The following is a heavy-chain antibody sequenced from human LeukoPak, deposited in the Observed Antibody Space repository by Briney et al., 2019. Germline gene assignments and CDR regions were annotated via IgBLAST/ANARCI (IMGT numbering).Heavy chain of an antibody. Sequence: GGSLRLSCAVSGGTFSAYWMAWVRQSPGRGLEWVAEINEDGSVKYYVDSMKGRFTISRDNAKNSLYLQMNSLGAEDTAVYYCAKVPRDSDCYWGQGTLVTVSS. V-gene: IGHV3-7*03. D-gene: IGHD2-21*02. CDR1: GGTFSAYW. J-gene: IGHJ4*02. CDR2: INEDGSVK. CDR3: AKVPRDSDCY.